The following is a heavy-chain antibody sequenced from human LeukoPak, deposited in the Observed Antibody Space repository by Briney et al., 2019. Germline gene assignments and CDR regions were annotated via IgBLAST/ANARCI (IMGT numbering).Heavy chain of an antibody. CDR1: GGSISSSSYY. V-gene: IGHV4-39*01. J-gene: IGHJ4*02. Sequence: PSETLSLTCTVSGGSISSSSYYWGWIRQPPGKGLEWIGSIYYSGSTYYNPSLKSRVTISVDTSKNQFSLKLSSVTAADTAVYYCARSGELGGCFDYWGQGTLVTVSS. D-gene: IGHD1-26*01. CDR3: ARSGELGGCFDY. CDR2: IYYSGST.